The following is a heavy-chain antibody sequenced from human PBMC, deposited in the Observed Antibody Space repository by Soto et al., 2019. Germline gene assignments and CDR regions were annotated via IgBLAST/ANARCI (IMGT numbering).Heavy chain of an antibody. CDR3: TTLAFPTTVTTSDY. D-gene: IGHD4-17*01. V-gene: IGHV3-15*01. J-gene: IGHJ4*02. CDR2: IKSKTDGGTT. CDR1: GFTFSNAW. Sequence: GGSLRLSCAASGFTFSNAWMSWVRQAPGKGLEWVGRIKSKTDGGTTDYAAPVKGRFTISRDDSKSTLYLQMNSLKTEDTAVYYCTTLAFPTTVTTSDYWGQGTLVTVSS.